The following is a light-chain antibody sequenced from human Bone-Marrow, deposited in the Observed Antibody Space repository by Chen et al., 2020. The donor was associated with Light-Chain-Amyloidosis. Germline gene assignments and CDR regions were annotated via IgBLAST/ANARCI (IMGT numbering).Light chain of an antibody. Sequence: SYELTQPPSVSVSPGQTARITCSGDDLPTKYAYWYQQKPGQAPVLVIHRDTERPSGISERFSGSGSGTTAALTSSGGQAEDEADYLCRSADSSGTYAVIFGGGTKLTVL. V-gene: IGLV3-25*03. J-gene: IGLJ2*01. CDR1: DLPTKY. CDR3: RSADSSGTYAVI. CDR2: RDT.